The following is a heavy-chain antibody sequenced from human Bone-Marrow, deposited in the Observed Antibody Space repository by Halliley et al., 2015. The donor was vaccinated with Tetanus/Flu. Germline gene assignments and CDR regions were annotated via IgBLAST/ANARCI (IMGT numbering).Heavy chain of an antibody. D-gene: IGHD5-12*01. CDR2: VSGGGGTT. V-gene: IGHV3-23*01. Sequence: LKWVSNVSGGGGTTDSADPVRGRFTISRDNSKNTLYLEMTSLRADDTAVYHCAKGDGYNLYSFDYWGQGTLVTVSS. CDR3: AKGDGYNLYSFDY. J-gene: IGHJ4*02.